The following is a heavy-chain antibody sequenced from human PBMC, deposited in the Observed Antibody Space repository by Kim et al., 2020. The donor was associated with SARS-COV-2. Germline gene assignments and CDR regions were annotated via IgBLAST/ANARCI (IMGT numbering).Heavy chain of an antibody. D-gene: IGHD1-1*01. CDR3: AIPGVLGTGGYDY. CDR2: ILPDSGGT. Sequence: ASVKVSCQASGYSFITYYIHWVRQAPGQGPQWMGWILPDSGGTDYARKFQGRVTMTRDTSISTAFLELNNLKPDDTAIYYCAIPGVLGTGGYDYWGQGT. V-gene: IGHV1-2*02. CDR1: GYSFITYY. J-gene: IGHJ4*02.